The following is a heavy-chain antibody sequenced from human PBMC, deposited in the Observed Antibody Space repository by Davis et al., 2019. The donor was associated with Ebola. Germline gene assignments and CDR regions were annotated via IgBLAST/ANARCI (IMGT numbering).Heavy chain of an antibody. CDR1: GFTFSSYG. Sequence: GESLKISCAASGFTFSSYGMHWVRQAPGKGLEWVAFIRYDGSNKYYADSVKGRFTISRDNSKNTLYLQMNSLRAEDTAVHYCAKDFRGYGWYCVYYWGQGTLVTVSS. V-gene: IGHV3-30*02. D-gene: IGHD6-19*01. CDR3: AKDFRGYGWYCVYY. J-gene: IGHJ4*02. CDR2: IRYDGSNK.